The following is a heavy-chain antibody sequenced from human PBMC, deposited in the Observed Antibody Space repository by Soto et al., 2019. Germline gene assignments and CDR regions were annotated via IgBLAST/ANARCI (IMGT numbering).Heavy chain of an antibody. D-gene: IGHD2-15*01. CDR2: VRHTGST. J-gene: IGHJ4*02. Sequence: SETLSLTCAVSGASIASDHWWTWIRQPPGKGLEWIAEVRHTGSTEYSPSLRSRVTISVDKSKNQISLKVSFVTAADTAVYYCTRRPYRSTSGGIDYWGQGILVT. V-gene: IGHV4-4*02. CDR3: TRRPYRSTSGGIDY. CDR1: GASIASDHW.